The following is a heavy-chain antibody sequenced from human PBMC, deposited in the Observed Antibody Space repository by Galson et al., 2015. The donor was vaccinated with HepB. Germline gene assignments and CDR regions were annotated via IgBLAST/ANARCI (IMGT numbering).Heavy chain of an antibody. D-gene: IGHD2-15*01. Sequence: ETLSLTCAVSGGSISSSNWWSWVRQPPGKGLEWIGEIYHSGSTNYNPSLKSRVTISVDKSKNQFSLKLSSVTAADTAVYYCARIGDIGYCSGGSCYHYWYFDLWGRGTLVTVSS. J-gene: IGHJ2*01. V-gene: IGHV4-4*02. CDR2: IYHSGST. CDR1: GGSISSSNW. CDR3: ARIGDIGYCSGGSCYHYWYFDL.